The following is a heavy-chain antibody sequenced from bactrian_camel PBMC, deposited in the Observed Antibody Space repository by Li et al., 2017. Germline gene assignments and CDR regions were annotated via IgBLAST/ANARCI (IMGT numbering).Heavy chain of an antibody. CDR3: AAAVGGPGYCHAYEW. V-gene: IGHV3S53*01. CDR2: ILSDGTT. J-gene: IGHJ4*01. Sequence: HVQLVESGGGSVQGGRSLRLSCKSNVYTSGFWCMAWFRQGPGQREGVATILSDGTTNYADSVKGRFTISKDNTRNTLYLQMDNLQPEDTAMYYCAAAVGGPGYCHAYEWWGQRTQVTVS. CDR1: VYTSGFWC. D-gene: IGHD2*01.